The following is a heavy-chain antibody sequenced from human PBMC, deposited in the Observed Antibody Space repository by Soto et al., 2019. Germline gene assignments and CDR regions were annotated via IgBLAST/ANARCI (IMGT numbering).Heavy chain of an antibody. Sequence: SETLSLTCAVYGGSFSGYYWSWIRQPPGKGLEWIGEINHSGSTNYNPSLKSRVTISVDTSKNQFSLRLSSVTAADTAVYYCARGGYSYGYHYYYYGMDVWGQGTTVTVSS. CDR1: GGSFSGYY. V-gene: IGHV4-34*01. J-gene: IGHJ6*02. CDR2: INHSGST. D-gene: IGHD5-18*01. CDR3: ARGGYSYGYHYYYYGMDV.